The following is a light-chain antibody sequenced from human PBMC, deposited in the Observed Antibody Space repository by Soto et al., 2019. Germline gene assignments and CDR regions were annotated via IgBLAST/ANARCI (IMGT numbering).Light chain of an antibody. CDR2: DVS. CDR3: TSYTSTSTLV. CDR1: SSDVGGYNF. V-gene: IGLV2-14*01. Sequence: QAVVAQPASVSGSPGQSITISCTGTSSDVGGYNFVSWYQQHPGKAPKIMIYDVSSRPSGVSNRFSGSKSGNTASLTISGLQAEDEADYYCTSYTSTSTLVFGGGTKLTVL. J-gene: IGLJ2*01.